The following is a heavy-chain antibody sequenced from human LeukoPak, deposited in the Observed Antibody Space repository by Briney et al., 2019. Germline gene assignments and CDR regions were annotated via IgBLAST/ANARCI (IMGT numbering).Heavy chain of an antibody. V-gene: IGHV4-34*01. CDR1: GGSFSDNS. J-gene: IGHJ5*02. CDR3: ARGKWFDP. Sequence: SETLSLTCAVYGGSFSDNSWNWIRQPPGKWLEWIGDINYSGSANYNPSLKSRVTISVDTSKSQFSLKLTSVTAADTAVYYCARGKWFDPWGQGTPVTVCS. CDR2: INYSGSA.